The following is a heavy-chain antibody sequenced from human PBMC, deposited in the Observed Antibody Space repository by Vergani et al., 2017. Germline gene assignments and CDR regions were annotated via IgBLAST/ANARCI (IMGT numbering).Heavy chain of an antibody. D-gene: IGHD1-1*01. CDR3: ARSLSTAQLNWYFDL. Sequence: QVQLQESGPGLVKPSETLSLTCTVSGGSISSYYWSWIRQPPGKGLEWIGYIYYSGSTNYNPSLKSRVTISVDTSKNQLSLKVSAVTAADTAVYYCARSLSTAQLNWYFDLWGRGTLVTVSS. V-gene: IGHV4-59*01. CDR2: IYYSGST. J-gene: IGHJ2*01. CDR1: GGSISSYY.